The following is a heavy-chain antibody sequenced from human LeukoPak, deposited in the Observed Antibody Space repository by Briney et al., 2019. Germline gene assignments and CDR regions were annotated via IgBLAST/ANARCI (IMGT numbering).Heavy chain of an antibody. CDR2: IKQDGSEK. CDR3: ARALSSAAAVMYYYYYMDA. D-gene: IGHD6-13*01. J-gene: IGHJ6*03. Sequence: GGSLRLSCAASGFTFSSYWMSWVRQAPGKGLEWVANIKQDGSEKYYVDSVKGRFTISRDNAKNSLYLQMNSLRAEDTAVYYCARALSSAAAVMYYYYYMDAWGKGTTVTVSS. V-gene: IGHV3-7*01. CDR1: GFTFSSYW.